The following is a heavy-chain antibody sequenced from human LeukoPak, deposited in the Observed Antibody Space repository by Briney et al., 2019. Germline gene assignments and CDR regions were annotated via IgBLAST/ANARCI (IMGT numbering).Heavy chain of an antibody. J-gene: IGHJ4*02. CDR3: ARGKEPVAGSLSHFDY. CDR2: ISSRSSYI. D-gene: IGHD6-19*01. Sequence: GGSLRLSCAASGFTFSSYNMNWVRQAPGKGLEWVSSISSRSSYIDYADSLKGRFTISRDNAKNSLYLQMNSLRVEDTAVYYCARGKEPVAGSLSHFDYWGQGTLVTVSS. V-gene: IGHV3-21*01. CDR1: GFTFSSYN.